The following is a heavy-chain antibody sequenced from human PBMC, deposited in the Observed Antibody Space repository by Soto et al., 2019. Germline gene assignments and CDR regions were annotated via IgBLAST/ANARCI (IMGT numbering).Heavy chain of an antibody. CDR2: ISGSGATT. D-gene: IGHD1-1*01. CDR3: TKGGIPRRYNIPKVDFDY. J-gene: IGHJ4*02. CDR1: GFIFSNYA. V-gene: IGHV3-23*01. Sequence: GGSLRLSCAASGFIFSNYAMSWVRQAPGRGLEWVSAISGSGATTYYPDSVRGRFTISRDNSKNTLYLQMNNLRADDTAVYYCTKGGIPRRYNIPKVDFDYWGQGSLVTVSS.